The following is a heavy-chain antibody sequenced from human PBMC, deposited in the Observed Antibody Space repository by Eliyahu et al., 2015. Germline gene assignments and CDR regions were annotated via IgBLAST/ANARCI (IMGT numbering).Heavy chain of an antibody. CDR1: GGXXRXGGYY. V-gene: IGHV4-31*03. CDR2: IYYSGST. J-gene: IGHJ6*02. D-gene: IGHD6-6*01. Sequence: QVQLQEPGPGLVKPSXTLSLXCTVXGGXXRXGGYYWSWIRQHPGKGLEWIGYIYYSGSTYYNPSLKSRVTISVDTSKNQFSLKLSSVTAADTAVYYCARTQLVAYYYYGMDVWGQGTTVTVSS. CDR3: ARTQLVAYYYYGMDV.